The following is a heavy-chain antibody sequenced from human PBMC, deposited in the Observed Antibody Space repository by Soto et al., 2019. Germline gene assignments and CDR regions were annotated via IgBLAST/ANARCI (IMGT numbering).Heavy chain of an antibody. CDR2: ISYDGSNK. CDR1: GFTFSSYA. V-gene: IGHV3-30-3*01. CDR3: ARDRYEYSSIQGLSPVDY. D-gene: IGHD6-6*01. Sequence: QTGGSLRLSCAASGFTFSSYAMHWVRQAPGKGLEWVAVISYDGSNKYYADSVKGRFTISRDNSKNTLYLQMNSLRAEDTAVYYCARDRYEYSSIQGLSPVDYWGQGTLVTVSS. J-gene: IGHJ4*02.